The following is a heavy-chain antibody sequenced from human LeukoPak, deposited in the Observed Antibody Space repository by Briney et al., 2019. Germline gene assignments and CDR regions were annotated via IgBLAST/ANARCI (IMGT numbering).Heavy chain of an antibody. CDR3: AKDTQYSYGFGYYYGMDV. CDR2: ISGDGGST. CDR1: GFTFDDYA. D-gene: IGHD5-18*01. Sequence: GGSLRLSCAASGFTFDDYAMHWVRQAPGKGLEWVSLISGDGGSTHYADSVKGRFTISRDNSKNSLYLQMNSLRTEDTALYYCAKDTQYSYGFGYYYGMDVWGQGTTVTVSS. J-gene: IGHJ6*02. V-gene: IGHV3-43*02.